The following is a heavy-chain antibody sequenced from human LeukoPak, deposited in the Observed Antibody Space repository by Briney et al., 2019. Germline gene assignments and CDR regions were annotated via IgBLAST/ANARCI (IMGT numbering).Heavy chain of an antibody. V-gene: IGHV4-38-2*02. Sequence: SETLSLTCTVSGYSISSGYYWGWIRQSPGKGLEWIGNIYHSGSTYYNPSLKSRVTMSIDTSKNQFSLKLNSVTPEDTAVYYCAREGSRSTFQHWGQGTLVTVSS. D-gene: IGHD2-2*01. CDR3: AREGSRSTFQH. J-gene: IGHJ1*01. CDR1: GYSISSGYY. CDR2: IYHSGST.